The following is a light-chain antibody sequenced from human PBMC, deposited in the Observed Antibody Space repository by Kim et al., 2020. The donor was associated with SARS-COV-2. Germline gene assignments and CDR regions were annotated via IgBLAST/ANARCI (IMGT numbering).Light chain of an antibody. V-gene: IGLV1-44*01. CDR2: YDN. Sequence: GQQVSIACSRDTSDLGRNNVNWCPRLPGTAPKLRLYYDNQRPSGVPDRFSGSNAGTSASLAISGLQAEDEANYYCATWDDGLRGRMFGGGTKVTVL. CDR1: TSDLGRNN. J-gene: IGLJ3*02. CDR3: ATWDDGLRGRM.